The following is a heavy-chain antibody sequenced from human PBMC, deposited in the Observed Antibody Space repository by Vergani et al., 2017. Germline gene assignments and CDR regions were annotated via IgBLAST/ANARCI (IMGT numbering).Heavy chain of an antibody. Sequence: QVQLQESGPGLVKPSETLSLTCTVSGGSISSYYWSWIRQPPGKGLEWIGYIYYSGSTNYNPSLKSRVTISVDTSKNQFSLKLSSVTAADTAVYYCASVLLGYCSSTGGRGGYGRDVWGQGP. CDR2: IYYSGST. D-gene: IGHD2-2*01. V-gene: IGHV4-59*08. CDR3: ASVLLGYCSSTGGRGGYGRDV. CDR1: GGSISSYY. J-gene: IGHJ6*02.